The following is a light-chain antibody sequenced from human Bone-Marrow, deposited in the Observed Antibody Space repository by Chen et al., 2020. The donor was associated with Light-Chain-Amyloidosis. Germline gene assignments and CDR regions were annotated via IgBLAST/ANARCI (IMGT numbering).Light chain of an antibody. Sequence: SYELTQPPSVSVSPGQTARITCSGDDLPTKYAYWYQQKPGQAPVLVIHRDTERPSGISERFSGTSSGTTATLTISGVQAEDEGDYHCQSADSSGTYEVIFGGGTKLTVL. CDR3: QSADSSGTYEVI. V-gene: IGLV3-25*03. J-gene: IGLJ2*01. CDR2: RDT. CDR1: DLPTKY.